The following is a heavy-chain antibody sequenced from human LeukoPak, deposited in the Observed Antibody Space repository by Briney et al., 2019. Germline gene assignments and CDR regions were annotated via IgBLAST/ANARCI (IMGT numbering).Heavy chain of an antibody. Sequence: GASVKVSCKASGYTFTSYDINWLRQATGQGLEWMGWMNPNSGNTGYAQKFQGRVTMTRNTSMSTAYMELSSLRSEDTAVYYCAIRTPVDIVATLGKRVKKGLDYWGQGTLVTVSS. CDR3: AIRTPVDIVATLGKRVKKGLDY. CDR1: GYTFTSYD. V-gene: IGHV1-8*01. D-gene: IGHD5-12*01. J-gene: IGHJ4*02. CDR2: MNPNSGNT.